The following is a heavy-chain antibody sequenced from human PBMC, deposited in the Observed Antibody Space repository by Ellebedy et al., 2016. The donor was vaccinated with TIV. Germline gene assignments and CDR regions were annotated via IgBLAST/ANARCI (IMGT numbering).Heavy chain of an antibody. CDR2: IYSGGST. J-gene: IGHJ4*02. V-gene: IGHV3-66*01. Sequence: GESLKISCAASGFTVSSNYMSWVRQAPGKGLEWVSVIYSGGSTYYADSVKGRFTISRDNSKNTLYLQMNSLRAEDTAVYYCARVGGYGGNSGGNYWGQGTLVTVSS. CDR3: ARVGGYGGNSGGNY. D-gene: IGHD4-23*01. CDR1: GFTVSSNY.